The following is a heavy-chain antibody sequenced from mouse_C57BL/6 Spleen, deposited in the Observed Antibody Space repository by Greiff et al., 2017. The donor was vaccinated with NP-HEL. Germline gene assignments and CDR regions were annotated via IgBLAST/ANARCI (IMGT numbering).Heavy chain of an antibody. Sequence: EVHLVEPGGDLVKPGGSLKLSCAASGFTFSSYGMSWVRQTPDKRLEWVGTISSGGSYTYYPDSVKGRFTISRDNAKNTLYLQKSSLKSEDTAMYYCARRLGDWYFDVWGTGTTVTVSS. V-gene: IGHV5-6*01. D-gene: IGHD4-1*01. CDR2: ISSGGSYT. CDR3: ARRLGDWYFDV. J-gene: IGHJ1*03. CDR1: GFTFSSYG.